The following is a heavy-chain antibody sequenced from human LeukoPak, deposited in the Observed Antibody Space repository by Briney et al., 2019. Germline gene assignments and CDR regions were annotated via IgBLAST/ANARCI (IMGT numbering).Heavy chain of an antibody. CDR1: GFTFDDYA. J-gene: IGHJ6*02. CDR3: AKDISGGGYFYYYYGMDV. D-gene: IGHD3-22*01. V-gene: IGHV3-43*02. CDR2: ISGEGGST. Sequence: GGSLRLSCAASGFTFDDYAMHWVRQAPGKGLEWVSLISGEGGSTYYADSVKGRFTISRDNSKNSLYLQMNSLRTEDTALYYCAKDISGGGYFYYYYGMDVWGQGTTVTVSS.